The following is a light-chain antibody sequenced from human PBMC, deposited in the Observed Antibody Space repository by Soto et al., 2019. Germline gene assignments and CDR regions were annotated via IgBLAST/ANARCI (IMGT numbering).Light chain of an antibody. CDR3: SSYTSSSTPV. CDR1: RSDVGGYNY. J-gene: IGLJ1*01. Sequence: QSALTQPASVSASPGQSITISCTGTRSDVGGYNYVSWYQQHPGKAPKLIIYEVSNRPSGVSNRFSGSKSGNTASLTISGLQAEDEADYYCSSYTSSSTPVFGTGTKVTVL. V-gene: IGLV2-14*01. CDR2: EVS.